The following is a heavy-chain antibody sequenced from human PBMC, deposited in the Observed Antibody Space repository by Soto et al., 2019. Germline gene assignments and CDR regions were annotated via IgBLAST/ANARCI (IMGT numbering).Heavy chain of an antibody. D-gene: IGHD3-10*01. CDR1: GFTFSIYA. Sequence: GGSLRLSCAASGFTFSIYAMHWVRQAPGKGLEYVSAISYDGTITYYADSVKGRFTISRDDSRNTVYLQMGSLRPEDMAVYYCARGSYYTSGTVHRPYDDWGQGTLVTVSS. J-gene: IGHJ4*02. V-gene: IGHV3-64*02. CDR2: ISYDGTIT. CDR3: ARGSYYTSGTVHRPYDD.